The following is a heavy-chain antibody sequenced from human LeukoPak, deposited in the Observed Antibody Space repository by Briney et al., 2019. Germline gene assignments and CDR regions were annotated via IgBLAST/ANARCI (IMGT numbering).Heavy chain of an antibody. CDR2: IYTSGST. J-gene: IGHJ4*02. CDR1: GYSISSGYY. D-gene: IGHD6-19*01. Sequence: PSETLSLTCTVSGYSISSGYYWGWIRQPPGKGLEWIGRIYTSGSTNYNPSLKSRVTISVDTSKNQFSLKLSSVTAADTAVYYCARGMIAVAGLGFDYWGQGTLVTVSS. V-gene: IGHV4-38-2*02. CDR3: ARGMIAVAGLGFDY.